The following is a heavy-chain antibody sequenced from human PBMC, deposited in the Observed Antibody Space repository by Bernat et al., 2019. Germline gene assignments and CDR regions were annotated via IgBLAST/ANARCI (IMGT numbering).Heavy chain of an antibody. CDR2: IWYDGSNK. D-gene: IGHD1-26*01. J-gene: IGHJ4*02. CDR3: GGDGVVGARYFDY. V-gene: IGHV3-33*01. Sequence: QVQLVESGGGVVQPGRSLRLSCAASGFTFSSYGMHWVRQAPGKGLEWVAVIWYDGSNKYYADSVKGRFTISRDNSKNTLYLQMNSLRAEDTAVYYWGGDGVVGARYFDYWGQGTLVTVSS. CDR1: GFTFSSYG.